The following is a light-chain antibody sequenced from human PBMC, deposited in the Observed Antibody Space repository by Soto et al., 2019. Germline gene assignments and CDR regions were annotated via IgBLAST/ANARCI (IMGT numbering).Light chain of an antibody. J-gene: IGKJ2*01. CDR1: QSVSSD. Sequence: EMVMPQSPATLSVSPGERANRSCRATQSVSSDVAWYQQKPGQAPRLLIYGATTRATDVAGRFSGSGSGTEFTLTISSLQSEDFAVYYCQQYDNWPPTFGQGTKLEI. V-gene: IGKV3-15*01. CDR3: QQYDNWPPT. CDR2: GAT.